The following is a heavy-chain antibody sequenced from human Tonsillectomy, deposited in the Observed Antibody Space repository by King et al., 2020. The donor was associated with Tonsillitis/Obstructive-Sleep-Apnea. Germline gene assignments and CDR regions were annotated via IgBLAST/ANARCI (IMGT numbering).Heavy chain of an antibody. CDR1: GGSFSAYH. D-gene: IGHD2-15*01. J-gene: IGHJ4*02. CDR3: ASSRPVGYCSGGSCYAEAK. CDR2: INHSGST. Sequence: VQLPQWGAGLLKPSETLSLNCAVFGGSFSAYHWSWIRQPPGKGLEWIGEINHSGSTNYNPSLKSRVTISVDTSKNQFSLKLSSMTAADTAVYYCASSRPVGYCSGGSCYAEAKWGQGTLVTVSS. V-gene: IGHV4-34*01.